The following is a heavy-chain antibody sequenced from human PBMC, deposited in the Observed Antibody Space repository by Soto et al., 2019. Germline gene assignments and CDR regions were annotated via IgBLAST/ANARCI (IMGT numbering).Heavy chain of an antibody. V-gene: IGHV4-34*01. J-gene: IGHJ4*02. D-gene: IGHD6-13*01. CDR2: TXHSGSX. CDR3: ARVKYSSRYYFDY. Sequence: PXXTLSLTCAVYRGSFIGYYWSWIRQPPGKGLEWIGATXHSGSXHYNPSIKSRXXISVDKSXXQFYMKLSSVTAAETAVYYCARVKYSSRYYFDYWGQGTLVTVSS. CDR1: RGSFIGYY.